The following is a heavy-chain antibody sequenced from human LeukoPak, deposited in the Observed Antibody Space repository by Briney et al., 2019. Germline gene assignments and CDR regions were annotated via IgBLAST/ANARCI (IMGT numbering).Heavy chain of an antibody. V-gene: IGHV3-7*01. CDR1: GFTFSSYW. CDR2: IKQDGSEK. J-gene: IGHJ6*03. CDR3: ARAETRSWFYFWSGYSTYYYYYMDV. D-gene: IGHD3-3*01. Sequence: GGSLTLSCAASGFTFSSYWMSWVRQAPGKGLEWVANIKQDGSEKYYVDSVKGRFTISRDNAKNSLYLQMNSLRAEDTAVYYCARAETRSWFYFWSGYSTYYYYYMDVWSKGTTVTVSS.